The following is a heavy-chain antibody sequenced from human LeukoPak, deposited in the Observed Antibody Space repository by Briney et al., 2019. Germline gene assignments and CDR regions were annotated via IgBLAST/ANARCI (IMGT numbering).Heavy chain of an antibody. D-gene: IGHD6-13*01. CDR2: INHSGST. CDR1: GGSFSGYY. Sequence: SETLSLTCAVYGGSFSGYYRSWIRQPPGKGLEWIGEINHSGSTNYNPSLKSRVTISVDTSKNQFSLKLSSVTAADTAVYYCARGLQPLYYFDYWGQGTLVTVSS. CDR3: ARGLQPLYYFDY. J-gene: IGHJ4*02. V-gene: IGHV4-34*01.